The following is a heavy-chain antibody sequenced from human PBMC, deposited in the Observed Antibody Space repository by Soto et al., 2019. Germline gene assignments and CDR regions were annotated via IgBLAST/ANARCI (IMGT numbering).Heavy chain of an antibody. CDR2: ISGSGGST. CDR3: AKVGQYGEYGAMDV. J-gene: IGHJ6*03. Sequence: EVQLLESGGGLVQPGGSLRLSCAASGFTFSSYAMSWVRQAPGKGLEWVSAISGSGGSTYYADSVKGRFTISRDNSKNTLYLQINSLRAEDTAVYYCAKVGQYGEYGAMDVWGKGTTVTVSS. CDR1: GFTFSSYA. V-gene: IGHV3-23*01. D-gene: IGHD4-17*01.